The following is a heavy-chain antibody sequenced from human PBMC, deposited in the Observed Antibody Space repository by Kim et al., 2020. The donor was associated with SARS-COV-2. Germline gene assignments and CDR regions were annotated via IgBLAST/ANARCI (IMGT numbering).Heavy chain of an antibody. CDR1: GFTFSSYG. J-gene: IGHJ3*02. CDR3: AKEVFSERLDAFDI. V-gene: IGHV3-30*18. D-gene: IGHD1-26*01. CDR2: ISYDGSNK. Sequence: GGSLRLSCAASGFTFSSYGMHWVRQAPGKGLEWVAVISYDGSNKYYADSVKGRFTISRDNSKNTLYLQMNSLRAEDTAVYYCAKEVFSERLDAFDIWGQG.